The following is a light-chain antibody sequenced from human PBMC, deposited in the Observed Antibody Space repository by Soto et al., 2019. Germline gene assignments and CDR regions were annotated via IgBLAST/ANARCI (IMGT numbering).Light chain of an antibody. J-gene: IGKJ1*01. V-gene: IGKV1-17*01. CDR1: QDIGSD. Sequence: DIQMTQSPSSLSASVGDRVTITCRASQDIGSDLGWYQQKPGKAPKRLIYSTSSLQSGVPGRFSGSGSGAEFSLTISSLQPEDFATYYCLQHNTYPRTFGHGTKVE. CDR2: STS. CDR3: LQHNTYPRT.